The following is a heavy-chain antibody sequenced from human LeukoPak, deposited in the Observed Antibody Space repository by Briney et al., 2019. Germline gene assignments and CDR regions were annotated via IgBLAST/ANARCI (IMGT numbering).Heavy chain of an antibody. CDR1: GYTFTSYD. CDR3: ARGIANPYYYYYYYMDV. V-gene: IGHV1-8*02. J-gene: IGHJ6*03. Sequence: ASVKVSCKASGYTFTSYDINWVRQATGQGLEWMGWMNPNSGNTGYAQKFQGRVTMTRNTSISTAYMELSSLRSEDTAVYYCARGIANPYYYYYYYMDVWGKGTTVTISS. D-gene: IGHD6-13*01. CDR2: MNPNSGNT.